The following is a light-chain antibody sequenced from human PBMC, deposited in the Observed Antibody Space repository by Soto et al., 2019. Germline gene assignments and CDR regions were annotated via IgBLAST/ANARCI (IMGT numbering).Light chain of an antibody. V-gene: IGKV3-15*01. CDR2: GAS. CDR1: QSVSSN. CDR3: QQYYSTPCT. J-gene: IGKJ1*01. Sequence: EIVMTQSPATLSVSPGERATLSCRASQSVSSNLAWYQQKPGQAPRLLIYGASTRATGIPARFSGSGSGTEFTLTISSLQSEDFAVYYCQQYYSTPCTFGQGTKVEIK.